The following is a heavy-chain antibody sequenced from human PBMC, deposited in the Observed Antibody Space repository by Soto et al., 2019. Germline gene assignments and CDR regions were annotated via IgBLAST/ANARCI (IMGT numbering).Heavy chain of an antibody. CDR3: ARDLNPGTGDY. D-gene: IGHD1-1*01. CDR1: GYTFTSYG. CDR2: ISSYNGNT. V-gene: IGHV1-18*01. J-gene: IGHJ4*02. Sequence: QVQLVQSGAEVKKPGASVKVSCKASGYTFTSYGISWVRQAPGQGLEWMGWISSYNGNTKYAQKLQGRVSMTTDTYTSTADMELRSLRSDDTAVYYCARDLNPGTGDYWGQGTLVTVSS.